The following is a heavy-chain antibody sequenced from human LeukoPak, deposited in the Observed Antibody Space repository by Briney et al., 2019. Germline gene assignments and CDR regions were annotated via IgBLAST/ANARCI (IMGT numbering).Heavy chain of an antibody. CDR2: ITPYNGNT. V-gene: IGHV1-18*01. J-gene: IGHJ4*02. D-gene: IGHD3-22*01. CDR1: GYTFINYG. Sequence: ASVKVSCKASGYTFINYGINWVRQAPGQGLEWVGWITPYNGNTNYAQKLQGRVTMTTDTSTSTAYMELRSLRPDDTAMYYCARRGVYYYDSSGRANYYFDFWGQGTPVTVSS. CDR3: ARRGVYYYDSSGRANYYFDF.